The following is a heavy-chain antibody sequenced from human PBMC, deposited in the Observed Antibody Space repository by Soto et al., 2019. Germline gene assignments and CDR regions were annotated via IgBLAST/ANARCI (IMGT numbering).Heavy chain of an antibody. J-gene: IGHJ4*02. Sequence: SETLSLTCTVSGGSISSGGYYWIWIRQHPGKGLEWIGYIYYSGSTYYNPSLKSRVTISVDTSKNQFSLKLSSVTAADTAVYYCAREVLGYCSGGSCQMGVDYWGQGTLVTVSS. D-gene: IGHD2-15*01. CDR2: IYYSGST. V-gene: IGHV4-31*02. CDR1: GGSISSGGYY. CDR3: AREVLGYCSGGSCQMGVDY.